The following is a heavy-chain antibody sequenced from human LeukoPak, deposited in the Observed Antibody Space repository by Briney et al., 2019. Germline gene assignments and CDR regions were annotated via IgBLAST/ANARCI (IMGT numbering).Heavy chain of an antibody. V-gene: IGHV3-30*03. CDR2: MSYDGSEK. CDR1: GFTFSSYG. CDR3: ARDALAGEKPEYFFDY. J-gene: IGHJ4*02. Sequence: PGRSLRLSCAAAGFTFSSYGMHWVRQAPGKGLEWVALMSYDGSEKYYADSVKGRFTISRDNSKNTLYLQMNSLRAEDTAVYYCARDALAGEKPEYFFDYWGQGTLVTVSS.